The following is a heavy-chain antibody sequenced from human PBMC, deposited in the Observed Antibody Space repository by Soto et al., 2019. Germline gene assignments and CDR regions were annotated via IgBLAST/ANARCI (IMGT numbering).Heavy chain of an antibody. CDR1: VFTFSSYG. J-gene: IGHJ3*02. Sequence: PGGSLRLSCSASVFTFSSYGMHWVRQAPGKGLEWVAVIWYDGSNKYYADSVKGRFTISRDNSKNTLYLQMNSLRAEDTAVYYCARGARAFDIWGQGTMVTVSS. D-gene: IGHD6-6*01. V-gene: IGHV3-33*01. CDR3: ARGARAFDI. CDR2: IWYDGSNK.